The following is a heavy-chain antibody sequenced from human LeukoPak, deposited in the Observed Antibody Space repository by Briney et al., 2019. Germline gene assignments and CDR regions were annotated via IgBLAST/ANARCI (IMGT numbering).Heavy chain of an antibody. CDR1: GFTSSSYT. CDR2: ISSSSSTI. J-gene: IGHJ6*03. CDR3: ASRTTRLYYYYYMDV. Sequence: PGGSLRPSCTASGFTSSSYTMNWVRRAPGKGLEWVSYISSSSSTIYYADSVKGRFTISRDNAKNSLYLQMNSLRAEDTAVYYCASRTTRLYYYYYMDVWGKGTTVTVSS. V-gene: IGHV3-48*04. D-gene: IGHD1/OR15-1a*01.